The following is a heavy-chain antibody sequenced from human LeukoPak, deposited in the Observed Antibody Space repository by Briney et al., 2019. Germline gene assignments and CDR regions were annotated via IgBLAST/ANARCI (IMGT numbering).Heavy chain of an antibody. CDR3: ARGKSSYDYVWGSYRYPAIFDY. CDR1: GDSISTSSYY. V-gene: IGHV4-61*01. D-gene: IGHD3-16*02. CDR2: IYYSGST. Sequence: PSETLSLTCSVSGDSISTSSYYWSWIRQPPGKGLEWIGYIYYSGSTNYNPSLKSRVTISVDTSKNQFSLKLSSVTAADTAVYYCARGKSSYDYVWGSYRYPAIFDYWGQGTLVTVSS. J-gene: IGHJ4*02.